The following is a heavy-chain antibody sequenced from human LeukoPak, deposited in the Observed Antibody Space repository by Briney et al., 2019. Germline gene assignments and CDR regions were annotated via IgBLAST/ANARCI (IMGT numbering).Heavy chain of an antibody. CDR2: IYYSGST. D-gene: IGHD3-10*01. CDR1: GGSISSYY. J-gene: IGHJ4*02. V-gene: IGHV4-59*01. Sequence: SETLSLTCTVSGGSISSYYWSWIRQPPGKGLEWIGYIYYSGSTNYNPSLKSRVTISVDTSKNQFSLKLSSVTAADTAVYYCARLSNRVRGVISTPTFDYWGQGTLVTVSS. CDR3: ARLSNRVRGVISTPTFDY.